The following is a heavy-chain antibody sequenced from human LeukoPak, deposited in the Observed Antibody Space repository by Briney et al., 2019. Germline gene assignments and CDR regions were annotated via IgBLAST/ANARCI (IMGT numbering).Heavy chain of an antibody. Sequence: SETLSLTCAVSGGSFSVYYWSWIRQPPGKGLEWIGEVNHLGRTNYNPSLKSRVTMSLDTSKKEVSLKLTSVTAADTAVYCCARGSASGIYPIDYWGQGTLVTVSS. CDR3: ARGSASGIYPIDY. CDR2: VNHLGRT. CDR1: GGSFSVYY. J-gene: IGHJ4*02. D-gene: IGHD6-19*01. V-gene: IGHV4-34*01.